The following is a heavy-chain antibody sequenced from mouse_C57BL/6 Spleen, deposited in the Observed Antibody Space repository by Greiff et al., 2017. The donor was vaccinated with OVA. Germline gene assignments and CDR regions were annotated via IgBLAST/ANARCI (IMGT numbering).Heavy chain of an antibody. Sequence: VQLVESGAELVMPGASVKLSCKASGYTFTSYWMHWVKQRPGQGLEWIGEIDPSDSYTNYNQKFKGKSTLTVDKSSSTAYMQLSSLKSEDSAVYYCARGYDNYAWFAYWGQGTLVTVSA. D-gene: IGHD2-10*02. CDR1: GYTFTSYW. J-gene: IGHJ3*01. V-gene: IGHV1-69*01. CDR3: ARGYDNYAWFAY. CDR2: IDPSDSYT.